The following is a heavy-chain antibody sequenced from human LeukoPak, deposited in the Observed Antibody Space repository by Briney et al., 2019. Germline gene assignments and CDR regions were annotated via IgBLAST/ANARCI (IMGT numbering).Heavy chain of an antibody. D-gene: IGHD3-22*01. CDR1: GGSISSGDYY. V-gene: IGHV4-30-4*08. CDR3: ARVVDDSSGYDAFDI. J-gene: IGHJ3*02. CDR2: IYYSGST. Sequence: PSQTLSLTCTVSGGSISSGDYYWSWIRQPPGKGLEWIGYIYYSGSTYYNPSLKSRVTISVDTSKNQFSLKLSSVTAADTAVYYCARVVDDSSGYDAFDIWGQGQWSPSLQ.